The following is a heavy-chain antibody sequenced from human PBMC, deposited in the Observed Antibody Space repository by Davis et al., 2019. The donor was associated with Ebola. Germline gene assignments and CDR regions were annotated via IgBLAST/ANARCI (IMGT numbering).Heavy chain of an antibody. J-gene: IGHJ5*02. CDR2: VNRDGSQT. CDR3: ATDAWGGFDP. V-gene: IGHV3-7*03. D-gene: IGHD1-26*01. Sequence: GESLKISCAASGFTFSSYAMSWVRQAQGKGLEWVATVNRDGSQTYYVDSVKGRFTMSRDNAKNSLYLQMNSLTVEDTAVYYCATDAWGGFDPWGQGTLVTVSS. CDR1: GFTFSSYA.